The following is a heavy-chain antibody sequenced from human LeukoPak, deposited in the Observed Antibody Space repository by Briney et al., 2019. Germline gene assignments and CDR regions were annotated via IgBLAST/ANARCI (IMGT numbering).Heavy chain of an antibody. J-gene: IGHJ6*03. Sequence: GGSPRLSCAASGFTFSSYGMHWVRQAPGKGLEWVAFIRYDGSNKYYADSVKGRFTISRDNSKNTLYLQMNSLRAEDTAVYYCAKDSWRGVAAAGDYYYYMDVWGKGTTVTISS. D-gene: IGHD6-13*01. CDR2: IRYDGSNK. V-gene: IGHV3-30*02. CDR1: GFTFSSYG. CDR3: AKDSWRGVAAAGDYYYYMDV.